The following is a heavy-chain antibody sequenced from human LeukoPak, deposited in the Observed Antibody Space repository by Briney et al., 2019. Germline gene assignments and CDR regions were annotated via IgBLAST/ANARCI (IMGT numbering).Heavy chain of an antibody. D-gene: IGHD6-19*01. CDR1: RGTFSSYA. CDR2: IIPIFGIA. V-gene: IGHV1-69*04. Sequence: SVKVSCKASRGTFSSYAISWVRQAPGQGLEWMGRIIPIFGIANYAQKFQGRVTITADKSTSTAYMELSSLRSEDTAVYYCARESIAVAGTYYYYYGMDVWGQGTTVTVSS. J-gene: IGHJ6*02. CDR3: ARESIAVAGTYYYYYGMDV.